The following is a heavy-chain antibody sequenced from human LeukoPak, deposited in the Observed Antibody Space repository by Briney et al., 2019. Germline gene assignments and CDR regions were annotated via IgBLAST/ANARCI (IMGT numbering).Heavy chain of an antibody. V-gene: IGHV1-24*01. CDR2: FDPEDGET. D-gene: IGHD2/OR15-2a*01. J-gene: IGHJ5*02. CDR1: GYTLTELS. CDR3: ARGGYVIVRDWFDP. Sequence: ASVKVSCKVSGYTLTELSMHWVRQAPGKGLEWMGGFDPEDGETIYAQKFQGRVTMTRDTSMNTAYMELSRLRSDDTALYYCARGGYVIVRDWFDPWGQGTLVTVSS.